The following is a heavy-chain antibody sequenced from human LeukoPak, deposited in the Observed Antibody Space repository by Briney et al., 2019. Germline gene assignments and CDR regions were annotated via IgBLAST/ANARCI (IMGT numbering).Heavy chain of an antibody. CDR1: GFTFSNYG. CDR3: AKSEGISVSAHDL. Sequence: GGSLRLSCAASGFTFSNYGMHWVRQAPGKGLEWVAVISYDGRNQYYGDSVKGRFTTSRDNSKNTVYLQMSSLRTEDTAVYYCAKSEGISVSAHDLWGQGTQVTVSS. CDR2: ISYDGRNQ. D-gene: IGHD6-19*01. J-gene: IGHJ4*02. V-gene: IGHV3-30*18.